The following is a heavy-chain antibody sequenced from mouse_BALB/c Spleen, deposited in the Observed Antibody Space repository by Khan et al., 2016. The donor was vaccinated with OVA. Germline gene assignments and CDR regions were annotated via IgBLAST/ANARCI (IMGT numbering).Heavy chain of an antibody. CDR3: SDGNDVGWFAY. CDR2: IYPGNSDT. V-gene: IGHV1-5*01. D-gene: IGHD2-2*01. CDR1: GYTFTSYW. J-gene: IGHJ3*01. Sequence: VQLQQSGTVLVKPGASVKMSCKASGYTFTSYWMQWVKQRPGQGLEWIGAIYPGNSDTSYNQKFKGKATLTADTSASTAYMELSSLTNEDSAVDYGSDGNDVGWFAYWGQGTLVTVSA.